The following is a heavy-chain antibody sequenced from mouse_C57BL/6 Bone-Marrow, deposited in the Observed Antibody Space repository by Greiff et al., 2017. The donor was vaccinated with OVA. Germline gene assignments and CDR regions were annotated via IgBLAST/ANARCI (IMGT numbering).Heavy chain of an antibody. Sequence: VQLQQSGPELVKPGASVKMSCKASGYTFTDYNLHWVKQSHGKSLEWIGYINPNNGGTSYNQKIKGKATLTVNKSSSTAYMELRSLTSEDSAVYYCAREEDGYYGGWGQGTTLTVSS. CDR3: AREEDGYYGG. J-gene: IGHJ2*01. CDR1: GYTFTDYN. D-gene: IGHD2-3*01. V-gene: IGHV1-22*01. CDR2: INPNNGGT.